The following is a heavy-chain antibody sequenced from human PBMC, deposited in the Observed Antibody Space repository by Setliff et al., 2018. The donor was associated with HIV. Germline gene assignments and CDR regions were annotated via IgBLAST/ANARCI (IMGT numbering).Heavy chain of an antibody. CDR3: ATIRAYYYDSSGQEYFQY. D-gene: IGHD3-22*01. J-gene: IGHJ1*01. CDR2: FDPEDGET. V-gene: IGHV1-24*01. Sequence: ASVKVSCKVSGYSLTDFSIHWVRQAPGKGLEWMGGFDPEDGETVYAQKLQGRVTMTEDTSTDTAYMELSSLRSEDTAMYYWATIRAYYYDSSGQEYFQYWGHGTLVTVSS. CDR1: GYSLTDFS.